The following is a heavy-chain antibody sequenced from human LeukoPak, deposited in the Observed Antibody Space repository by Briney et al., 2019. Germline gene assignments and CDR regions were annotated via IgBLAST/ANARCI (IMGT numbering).Heavy chain of an antibody. D-gene: IGHD3-16*02. Sequence: SETLSLTCTVSGASFSSGSYYWSWIRQPPGKGLEWIGYIYDSGSTKYNPSLKSRVTISVDTSKNQFSLNLGSVTAADTAVYYCASRVYVWGSYRQGDYFDYWGQGTLVTVSS. V-gene: IGHV4-61*01. J-gene: IGHJ4*02. CDR1: GASFSSGSYY. CDR2: IYDSGST. CDR3: ASRVYVWGSYRQGDYFDY.